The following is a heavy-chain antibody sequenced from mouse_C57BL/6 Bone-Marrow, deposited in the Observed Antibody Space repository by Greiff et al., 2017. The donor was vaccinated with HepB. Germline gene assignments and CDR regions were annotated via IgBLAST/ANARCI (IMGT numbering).Heavy chain of an antibody. D-gene: IGHD1-1*01. V-gene: IGHV2-9-1*01. CDR3: AAYGLYYAMDY. CDR1: GFSLTSYA. CDR2: ICTGGGT. J-gene: IGHJ4*01. Sequence: VQVVESGPGLVAPSQCLSITCTASGFSLTSYAITWVRQPPGKGLEWLGVICTGGGTNYNSALKSRLIISKDNSKSQVFLKMNSLQTDDTARYYCAAYGLYYAMDYWGKGTSVTVSS.